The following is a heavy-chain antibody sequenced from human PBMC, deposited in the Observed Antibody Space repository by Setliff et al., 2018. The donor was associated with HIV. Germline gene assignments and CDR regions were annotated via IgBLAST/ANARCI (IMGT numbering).Heavy chain of an antibody. CDR3: AREGSFVPAAPLGNGNRILDF. V-gene: IGHV1-46*01. CDR2: INPSGGST. J-gene: IGHJ4*02. D-gene: IGHD2-2*01. CDR1: GYTFTNYY. Sequence: GASVKVSCKASGYTFTNYYMHWVRQAPGQGLEWMGIINPSGGSTSHARKFQGRVNMTRDTSTSTVHMEVSSLRSEDTAVYYCAREGSFVPAAPLGNGNRILDFWGQGTLVTVS.